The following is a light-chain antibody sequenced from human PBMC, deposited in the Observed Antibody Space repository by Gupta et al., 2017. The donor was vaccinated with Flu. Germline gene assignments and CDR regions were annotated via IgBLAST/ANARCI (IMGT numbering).Light chain of an antibody. Sequence: SYELTQPPSVSVSPGHTASITCSGHKLGNKYVCWYQQEPGQSPLLVIYQNNKRPSGIPERFSGSNSGNAATLTISESQTIDEAVYYCQAWDINTVVFGGGTKLTVL. CDR1: KLGNKY. CDR2: QNN. V-gene: IGLV3-1*01. CDR3: QAWDINTVV. J-gene: IGLJ2*01.